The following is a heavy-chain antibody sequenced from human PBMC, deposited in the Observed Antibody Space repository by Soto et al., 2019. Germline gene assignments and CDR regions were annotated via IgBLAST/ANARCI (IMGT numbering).Heavy chain of an antibody. Sequence: QVQLQESGPGLVKPSETLSLTCTVSGGSISSYYWSWIRQPPGKGLEWIGYFYYSGSTNYNPSLKSRVTMSVDTSKNQFSLKLSSVTAADTAVYYCARVQRVVIAITYWYFDLWGRGTLVTVSS. V-gene: IGHV4-59*08. J-gene: IGHJ2*01. CDR3: ARVQRVVIAITYWYFDL. D-gene: IGHD2-21*01. CDR1: GGSISSYY. CDR2: FYYSGST.